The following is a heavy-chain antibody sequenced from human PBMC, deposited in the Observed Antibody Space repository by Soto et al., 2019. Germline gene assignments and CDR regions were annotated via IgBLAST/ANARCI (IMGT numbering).Heavy chain of an antibody. D-gene: IGHD3-10*01. CDR3: ARKMYYYGSGSPSVYYYMAV. CDR2: ISSSGSTI. CDR1: GFTFSDYY. Sequence: GGSLRLSCAASGFTFSDYYMSWIRQAPGKGLEWVSYISSSGSTIYYADSVKGRFTISRDNAKNSLYLQMNSLRAEDTAVYYCARKMYYYGSGSPSVYYYMAVWGKGTTVTVSS. V-gene: IGHV3-11*01. J-gene: IGHJ6*03.